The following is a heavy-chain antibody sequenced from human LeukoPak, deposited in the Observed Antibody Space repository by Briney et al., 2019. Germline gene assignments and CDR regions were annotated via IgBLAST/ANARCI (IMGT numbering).Heavy chain of an antibody. CDR2: ISYDGSSK. CDR1: GFTFSRYG. D-gene: IGHD1-26*01. V-gene: IGHV3-30*18. CDR3: AKGRGWEASYYYYYMDV. Sequence: GGSLRLSCAASGFTFSRYGMHWVRQAPGKGLEWVAVISYDGSSKYYADSVKGRFTISRDNSKNTLYLQMNSLRAEDTAVYYCAKGRGWEASYYYYYMDVWGKGTTVTISS. J-gene: IGHJ6*03.